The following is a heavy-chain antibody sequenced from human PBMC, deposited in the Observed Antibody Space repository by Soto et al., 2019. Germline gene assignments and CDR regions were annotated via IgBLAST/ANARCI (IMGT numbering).Heavy chain of an antibody. CDR3: AKDLTAGIYGPDYYYMDV. D-gene: IGHD2-21*02. J-gene: IGHJ6*03. Sequence: GGSLRLSCAASGFTFSSYGMHWVRQAPGKGLEWVAVISYDGSNKYYADSVKGRFTISRDNSKNTLYLQMNSLRAEDTAVYYCAKDLTAGIYGPDYYYMDVWGKGTTVTVSS. CDR2: ISYDGSNK. V-gene: IGHV3-30*18. CDR1: GFTFSSYG.